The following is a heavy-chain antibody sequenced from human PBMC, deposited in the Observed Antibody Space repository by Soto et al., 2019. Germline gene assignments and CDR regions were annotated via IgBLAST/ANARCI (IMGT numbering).Heavy chain of an antibody. CDR2: INSDGSST. Sequence: EVQLVESGGGLVQPGGSLRLSCAASGFTFSSYWMHWVRQAPGKGLVWVSRINSDGSSTSYADSVKGRFTISRDNAKNTLYLQMNSLRAEDTAVYYCARGYCGGGSCYHYYYYGMDVWGQGTTVTVSS. V-gene: IGHV3-74*01. D-gene: IGHD2-15*01. J-gene: IGHJ6*02. CDR3: ARGYCGGGSCYHYYYYGMDV. CDR1: GFTFSSYW.